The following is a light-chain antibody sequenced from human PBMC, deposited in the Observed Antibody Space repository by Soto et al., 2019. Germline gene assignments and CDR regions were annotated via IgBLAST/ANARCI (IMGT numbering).Light chain of an antibody. CDR1: QSISNF. V-gene: IGKV1-39*01. Sequence: DIQMTQSPSSLSASVGDRVTITCRASQSISNFLNWYQHIPGKAPKLLIYAASSLQSGVPSRFSGSGSGTDFTLTISSLQPEDFATYYCQESYSTPPWTFGQGTKVEI. J-gene: IGKJ1*01. CDR3: QESYSTPPWT. CDR2: AAS.